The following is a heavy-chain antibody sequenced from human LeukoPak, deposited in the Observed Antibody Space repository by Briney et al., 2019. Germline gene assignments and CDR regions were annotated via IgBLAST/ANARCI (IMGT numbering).Heavy chain of an antibody. V-gene: IGHV4-59*01. Sequence: PSETLSLTCTVSGGSISSYYWSWIRQPPGKGLEWIGYIYYSGSTNYNPSLKSRVTISVDTSKNQFSLKLSSVTAADTAVYYCARDGESRLDYWGQGTLVTVSS. CDR1: GGSISSYY. CDR3: ARDGESRLDY. D-gene: IGHD7-27*01. CDR2: IYYSGST. J-gene: IGHJ4*02.